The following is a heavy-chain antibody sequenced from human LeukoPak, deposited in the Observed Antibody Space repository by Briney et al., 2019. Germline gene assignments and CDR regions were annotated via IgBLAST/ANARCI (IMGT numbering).Heavy chain of an antibody. V-gene: IGHV4-31*03. D-gene: IGHD3-9*01. CDR2: IYYSGST. CDR3: ARGSFEGYFDWLLYDY. J-gene: IGHJ4*02. CDR1: GGSITSSSYY. Sequence: SETLSLTCTVSGGSITSSSYYWGWIRLPPGKGLEWIGYIYYSGSTYYNPSLKSRVTISVDTSKNQFSLKLSSVTAADTAVYYCARGSFEGYFDWLLYDYWGQGTLVTVSS.